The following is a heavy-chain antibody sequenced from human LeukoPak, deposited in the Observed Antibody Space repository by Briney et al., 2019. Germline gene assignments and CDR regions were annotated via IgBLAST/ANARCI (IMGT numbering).Heavy chain of an antibody. J-gene: IGHJ4*02. CDR3: AKDWGYYDSSGPFDY. CDR2: ISYDGSQK. D-gene: IGHD3-22*01. Sequence: ISYDGSQKYYADSVKGRFTISRDNSKNSLYLQMNSLRAEDTAVYYCAKDWGYYDSSGPFDYWGQGTLVTVSS. V-gene: IGHV3-30*18.